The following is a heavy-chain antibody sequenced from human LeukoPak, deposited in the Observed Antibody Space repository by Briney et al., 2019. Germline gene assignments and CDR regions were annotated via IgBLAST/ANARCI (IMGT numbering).Heavy chain of an antibody. J-gene: IGHJ4*02. Sequence: PAGSLRLSCAASGFSFSAYWMTWVRQAPGTGLEWVANINPAGTETYYVDPVKGRFTISRDNAKNLLYLQMNSLRAEDTAVYYCARFGYVAAVDLWGQGTLVTVSS. V-gene: IGHV3-7*01. CDR2: INPAGTET. CDR3: ARFGYVAAVDL. CDR1: GFSFSAYW. D-gene: IGHD2-15*01.